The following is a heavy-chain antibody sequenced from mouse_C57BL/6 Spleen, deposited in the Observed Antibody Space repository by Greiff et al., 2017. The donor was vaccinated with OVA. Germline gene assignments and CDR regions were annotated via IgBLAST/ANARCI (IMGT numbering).Heavy chain of an antibody. CDR1: GYAFSSSW. Sequence: VQLQESGPELVKPGASVKISCKASGYAFSSSWMNWVKQRPGKGLEWIGRIYPGDGDTNYNGKFKGKATLTADKSSSTAYMQLSSLTSEDSAVYFCARAFSHFDYWGQGTTLTVSS. V-gene: IGHV1-82*01. CDR3: ARAFSHFDY. CDR2: IYPGDGDT. J-gene: IGHJ2*01.